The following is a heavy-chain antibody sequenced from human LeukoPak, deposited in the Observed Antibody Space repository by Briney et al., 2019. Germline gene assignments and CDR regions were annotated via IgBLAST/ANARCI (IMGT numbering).Heavy chain of an antibody. V-gene: IGHV3-48*01. CDR1: GFTFRSYS. D-gene: IGHD3-10*01. Sequence: GGSLRLSCAVSGFTFRSYSMNWVRQAQGKGLEWVSYISTGSNTMYYADSVKGRFTISRDDAKNSLYLQMSSLRGEDTAVYYCARGSGSSDYWGQGTLVTVSS. J-gene: IGHJ4*02. CDR2: ISTGSNTM. CDR3: ARGSGSSDY.